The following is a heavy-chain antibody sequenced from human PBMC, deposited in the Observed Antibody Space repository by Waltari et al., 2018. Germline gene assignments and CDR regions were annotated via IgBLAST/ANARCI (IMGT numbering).Heavy chain of an antibody. V-gene: IGHV3-30*02. CDR1: GLTLRRTG. CDR2: IWADGSRK. D-gene: IGHD3-3*01. J-gene: IGHJ4*02. Sequence: QVQLVESGGGVVQPGGSLRLSCAASGLTLRRTGMHWVRQAQGKGLEWLTFIWADGSRKFYAESVKGRFTISRDESKNTLQLQMNSLRAEDTALYYCAKDLDSTWSFDSWGQGTLVIVSS. CDR3: AKDLDSTWSFDS.